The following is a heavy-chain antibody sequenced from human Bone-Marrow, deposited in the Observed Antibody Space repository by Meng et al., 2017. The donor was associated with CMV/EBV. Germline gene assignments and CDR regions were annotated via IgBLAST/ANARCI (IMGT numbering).Heavy chain of an antibody. Sequence: SGYTFTSYYMHWVRQAPGQGLEWMGIINPSGGSTSYAQKFQGRVTMTRDTSTSTVYMELSSLRSEDTAVYYCARDSDIAAAGSLFDYWGQGTLVTVSS. CDR3: ARDSDIAAAGSLFDY. CDR1: GYTFTSYY. J-gene: IGHJ4*02. V-gene: IGHV1-46*01. D-gene: IGHD6-13*01. CDR2: INPSGGST.